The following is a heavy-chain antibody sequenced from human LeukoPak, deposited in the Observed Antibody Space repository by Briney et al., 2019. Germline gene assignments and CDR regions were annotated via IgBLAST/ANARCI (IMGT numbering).Heavy chain of an antibody. CDR3: ARGAPIGYSYGHLDY. CDR1: GYTFTSYG. V-gene: IGHV1-18*01. J-gene: IGHJ4*02. D-gene: IGHD5-18*01. Sequence: ASVKVSCKASGYTFTSYGISWVRQAPGQGLEWMGWISAYNGNTNYAQKLQGRVTMTTDTSTSTAYMELRSLRSDDTAVYYCARGAPIGYSYGHLDYWGQGTLVTVSS. CDR2: ISAYNGNT.